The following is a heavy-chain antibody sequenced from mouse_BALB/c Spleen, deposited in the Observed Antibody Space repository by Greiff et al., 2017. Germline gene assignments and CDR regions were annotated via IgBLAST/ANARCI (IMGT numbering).Heavy chain of an antibody. Sequence: QVQLQQSGAELVKPGASMKLSCKTSGYTFTSYWIQWVKQRPGQGLGWIGEIFPGTGTTYCNEKFKGKATLTIDTSSSTAYMQLSSLTSEDSAVYFCARRGGDYWGQGTTLTVSS. CDR1: GYTFTSYW. CDR3: ARRGGDY. V-gene: IGHV1S132*01. CDR2: IFPGTGTT. J-gene: IGHJ2*01.